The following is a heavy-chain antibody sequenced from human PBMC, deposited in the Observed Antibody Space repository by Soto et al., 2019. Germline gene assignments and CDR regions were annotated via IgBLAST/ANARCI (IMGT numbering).Heavy chain of an antibody. CDR3: ARDRRDIVVVVAAIEWFDP. D-gene: IGHD2-15*01. J-gene: IGHJ5*02. V-gene: IGHV1-69*01. CDR1: GGTFSSYA. CDR2: IIPIFGTA. Sequence: QVQLVQSGAEVKKPGSSVKVSCKASGGTFSSYAISWVRQAPGQGLEWMGGIIPIFGTANYAQKFQGRVTITADESTSTAYMELSSLRSEDTAVYYCARDRRDIVVVVAAIEWFDPWGQGTLVTVSS.